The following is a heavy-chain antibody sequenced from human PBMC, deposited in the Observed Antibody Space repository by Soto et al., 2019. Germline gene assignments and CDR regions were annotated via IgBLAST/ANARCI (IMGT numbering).Heavy chain of an antibody. V-gene: IGHV5-51*01. CDR1: GYSFTSYL. D-gene: IGHD5-12*01. Sequence: GESLKISFKGSGYSFTSYLISWVRQMPGKGLEWMGIIYPGDSDTRYSPSFQGQVTISDDKSITTAYLQWSSLKASDTAMYYCARHSIDGYNSPADYWGQRTLVTVSS. J-gene: IGHJ4*02. CDR2: IYPGDSDT. CDR3: ARHSIDGYNSPADY.